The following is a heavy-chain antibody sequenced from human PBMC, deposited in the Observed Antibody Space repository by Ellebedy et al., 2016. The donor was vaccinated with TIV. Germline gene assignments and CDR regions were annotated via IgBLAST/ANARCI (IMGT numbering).Heavy chain of an antibody. D-gene: IGHD2-8*01. CDR3: ARDRRTNSY. CDR1: GFTVSSNY. V-gene: IGHV3-66*01. J-gene: IGHJ4*02. Sequence: GESLKISXAASGFTVSSNYMSWVRQAPGKGLEWVSVIYSGGSTYYADSVKGRFTISRDNSKNTLYLQMNSLRAEDTAVYYCARDRRTNSYWGQGTLVTVSS. CDR2: IYSGGST.